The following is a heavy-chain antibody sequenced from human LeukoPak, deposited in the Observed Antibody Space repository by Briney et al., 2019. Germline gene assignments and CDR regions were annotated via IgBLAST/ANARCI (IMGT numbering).Heavy chain of an antibody. D-gene: IGHD6-13*01. CDR3: ARVGSTAEAGTPDY. V-gene: IGHV3-11*06. CDR1: GFTFSDYY. Sequence: GGSLRLSCAASGFTFSDYYMSWIRQAPGKGLEWLSYISRTGSHTPYTDSVKGRFTVSRDNAKNSLSLELNSLRVDDTAIYYCARVGSTAEAGTPDYWGQGTLVTVSS. J-gene: IGHJ4*02. CDR2: ISRTGSHT.